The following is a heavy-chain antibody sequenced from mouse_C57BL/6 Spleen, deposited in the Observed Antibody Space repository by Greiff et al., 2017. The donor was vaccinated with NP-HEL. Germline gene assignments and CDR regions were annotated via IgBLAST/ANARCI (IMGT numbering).Heavy chain of an antibody. J-gene: IGHJ2*01. CDR2: IYPGDGDT. Sequence: VQVVESGPELVKPGASVKISCKASGYAFSSSWMNWVKQRPGKGLEWIGRIYPGDGDTNYNGKFKGKATLTADKSSSTAYMQLSSLTSEDSAVYFCARGDDYDGFDYWGQGTTLTVSS. CDR1: GYAFSSSW. D-gene: IGHD2-4*01. CDR3: ARGDDYDGFDY. V-gene: IGHV1-82*01.